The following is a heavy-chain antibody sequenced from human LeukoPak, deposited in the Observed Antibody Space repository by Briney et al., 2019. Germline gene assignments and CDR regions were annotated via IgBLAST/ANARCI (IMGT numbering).Heavy chain of an antibody. CDR3: ARGGEWLPPPDY. D-gene: IGHD3-10*01. CDR1: GGSMSSYY. Sequence: SETLSLTCTVSGGSMSSYYWNWIRQPPGKGLEWIGYIYYSGSTNYNPSLKSRVTISVDTSKNQFSLKLSSVTAADTAVYYCARGGEWLPPPDYWGQGTLVTVSS. J-gene: IGHJ4*02. CDR2: IYYSGST. V-gene: IGHV4-59*01.